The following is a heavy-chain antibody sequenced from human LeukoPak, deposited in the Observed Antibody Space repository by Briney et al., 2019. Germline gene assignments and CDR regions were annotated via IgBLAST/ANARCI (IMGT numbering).Heavy chain of an antibody. V-gene: IGHV4-4*09. Sequence: SETLSLTCTVSGGSISNYYWNWIRQSPGKGLEWIGYILSSGNTHHNPSLTSRISLSVDTSKNQFSLKLSSVTAADTAVYYCARRVISEFSIDKGNWLDPWGQGTLVTVSS. J-gene: IGHJ5*02. CDR3: ARRVISEFSIDKGNWLDP. CDR2: ILSSGNT. D-gene: IGHD3-3*02. CDR1: GGSISNYY.